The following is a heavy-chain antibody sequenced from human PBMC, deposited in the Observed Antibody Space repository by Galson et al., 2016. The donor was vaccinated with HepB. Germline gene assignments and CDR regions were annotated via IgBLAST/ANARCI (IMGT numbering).Heavy chain of an antibody. CDR1: GFRVSGNY. Sequence: SLRLSCAASGFRVSGNYMNWVRQAPGKGLEWVSYISSSSSTIYYADSVKGRFTISRDNSKNTLYLQMNSLRAEDTAVYYCAKEEGGWYGDWFDPWGQGTLVTVSS. CDR3: AKEEGGWYGDWFDP. J-gene: IGHJ5*02. D-gene: IGHD6-19*01. CDR2: ISSSSSTI. V-gene: IGHV3-48*01.